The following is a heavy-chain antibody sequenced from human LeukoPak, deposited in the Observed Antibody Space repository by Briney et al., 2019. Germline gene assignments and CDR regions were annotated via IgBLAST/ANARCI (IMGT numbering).Heavy chain of an antibody. J-gene: IGHJ4*02. CDR2: ISGSGGST. V-gene: IGHV3-23*01. CDR3: ARGRTQYCSSTSCYTGDY. D-gene: IGHD2-2*02. Sequence: PGGSLRLSCAASGFTFSSYAMSWVRQAPGKGLEWVSGISGSGGSTYYADSVKGQFTISRDNSKNTLYLQMNSLRAEDTAIYYCARGRTQYCSSTSCYTGDYWRQGTLVTVSS. CDR1: GFTFSSYA.